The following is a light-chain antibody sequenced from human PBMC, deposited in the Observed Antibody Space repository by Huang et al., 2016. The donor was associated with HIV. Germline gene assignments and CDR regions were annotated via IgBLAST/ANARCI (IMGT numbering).Light chain of an antibody. V-gene: IGKV2-30*02. J-gene: IGKJ4*01. CDR1: QSLIHSNGNTY. CDR2: QVS. CDR3: MQGTHLFT. Sequence: VVLTQSPLYLSVTLGQPASISCRSSQSLIHSNGNTYLNWFQQRPCQSPRRLISQVSRRDAGVQDRFSGSGAGTDFKLKISRVEAEDVGVYYCMQGTHLFTFGGGTRVDIK.